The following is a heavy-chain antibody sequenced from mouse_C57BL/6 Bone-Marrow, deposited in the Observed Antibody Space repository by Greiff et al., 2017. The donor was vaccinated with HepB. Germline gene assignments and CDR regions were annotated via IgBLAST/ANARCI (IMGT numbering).Heavy chain of an antibody. V-gene: IGHV1-64*01. CDR2: IHPNSGST. CDR1: GYTFTSYW. Sequence: VKLQQPGAELVKPGASVKLSCKASGYTFTSYWMHWVKQRPGQGLEWIGMIHPNSGSTNYNEKFKSKATLTVDKSSSTAYMQLSSLTSEDSAVYYCARKGLALFDYWGQGTTLTVSS. J-gene: IGHJ2*01. D-gene: IGHD3-3*01. CDR3: ARKGLALFDY.